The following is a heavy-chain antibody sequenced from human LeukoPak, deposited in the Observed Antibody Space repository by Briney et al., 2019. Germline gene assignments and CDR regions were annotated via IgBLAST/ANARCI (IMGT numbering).Heavy chain of an antibody. V-gene: IGHV4-59*01. Sequence: SETLSLTCTVSGGSISSYYWSWIRQPPGKGLEWIGYIYYSGSTNYNPSLKSRVTISVDTSKNQFSLKLSSVTAADTAVYYCARGPVLLRLSDAFDIWGQGTMVTVSS. CDR2: IYYSGST. D-gene: IGHD3-10*01. CDR1: GGSISSYY. J-gene: IGHJ3*02. CDR3: ARGPVLLRLSDAFDI.